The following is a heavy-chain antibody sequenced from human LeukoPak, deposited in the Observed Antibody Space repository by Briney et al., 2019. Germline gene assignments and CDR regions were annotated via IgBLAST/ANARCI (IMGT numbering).Heavy chain of an antibody. Sequence: GGSLRLSCAASGFTFSSYSMNWVRQAPGKGLEWVSGISWNSGSIVYADSVKGRFTISRDNAKNSLYLQMNSLRAEDMALYYCAKDMSYGGYSGYDYWGQGTLVTVSS. CDR3: AKDMSYGGYSGYDY. J-gene: IGHJ4*02. CDR1: GFTFSSYS. CDR2: ISWNSGSI. D-gene: IGHD5-12*01. V-gene: IGHV3-9*03.